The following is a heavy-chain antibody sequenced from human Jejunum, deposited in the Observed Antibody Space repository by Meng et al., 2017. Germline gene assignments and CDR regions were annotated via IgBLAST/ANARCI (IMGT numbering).Heavy chain of an antibody. V-gene: IGHV4-4*02. CDR1: GDSISSTGW. D-gene: IGHD3-16*01. CDR2: IYHSGRS. CDR3: ARGVGDIRFGFDY. Sequence: VHLQRAGPGLVKPSGTLSLTCEVSGDSISSTGWWDWLRQPPGKGLEWIGEIYHSGRSNFIPSLKSRVSISLDESKNQFSLTLNSVTAADTAVYYCARGVGDIRFGFDYWGQGILVTVSS. J-gene: IGHJ4*02.